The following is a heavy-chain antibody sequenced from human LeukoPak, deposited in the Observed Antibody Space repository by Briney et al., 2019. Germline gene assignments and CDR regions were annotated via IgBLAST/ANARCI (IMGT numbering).Heavy chain of an antibody. J-gene: IGHJ4*02. CDR2: ISAYNGNT. V-gene: IGHV1-18*01. CDR3: ARESEYSRSVVMEY. CDR1: GYTFTTYG. Sequence: ASVKVSCKASGYTFTTYGISWVRQAPGQGLEWKGWISAYNGNTNYAQKVQGRVTMTRDTSTSTAYMELRSLTSDDTAVYYCARESEYSRSVVMEYWGQGTLVTVSS. D-gene: IGHD6-6*01.